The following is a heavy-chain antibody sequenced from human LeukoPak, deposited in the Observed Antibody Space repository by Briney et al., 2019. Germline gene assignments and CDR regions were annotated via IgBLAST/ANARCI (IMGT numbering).Heavy chain of an antibody. J-gene: IGHJ4*02. CDR1: GFTFSSYA. V-gene: IGHV3-23*01. CDR3: AKSRGESRGASNY. CDR2: ISGSGDTT. Sequence: PGGSLRLSCAASGFTFSSYAINWVRQAPGKGLEWVSFISGSGDTTYYADSVKGRFTISRDNSKNTLYLQMNSLRAEDTAVYYCAKSRGESRGASNYWGQGNLVTVSS. D-gene: IGHD1-26*01.